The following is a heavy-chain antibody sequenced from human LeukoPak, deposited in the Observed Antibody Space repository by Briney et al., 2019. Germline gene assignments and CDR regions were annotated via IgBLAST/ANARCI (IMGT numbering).Heavy chain of an antibody. J-gene: IGHJ4*02. D-gene: IGHD6-13*01. V-gene: IGHV3-53*01. CDR3: ARDFAPAAVDY. Sequence: PGGSLRLSCAASGFTVSSNYMSWVRQAPGKGLEWVSVIYSGGSTYYADSVKGRFTISRDNSKNTLYLQMNSLRAEDTAMYYCARDFAPAAVDYWGQGTLVTVSS. CDR2: IYSGGST. CDR1: GFTVSSNY.